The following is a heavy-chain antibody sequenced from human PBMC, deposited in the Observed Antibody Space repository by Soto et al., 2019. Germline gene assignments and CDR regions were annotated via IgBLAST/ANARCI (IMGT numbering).Heavy chain of an antibody. Sequence: SETLSLTCTVSGGAINSYYWTWIRQPAGKGLEWIGRIYSSGSTKYNPSLQSRVTMSLETSKKHFSLRLNSVTAAETAVYYCERGQRFSDWFDPWGQGTLVTVS. D-gene: IGHD3-3*01. J-gene: IGHJ5*02. CDR1: GGAINSYY. CDR2: IYSSGST. V-gene: IGHV4-4*07. CDR3: ERGQRFSDWFDP.